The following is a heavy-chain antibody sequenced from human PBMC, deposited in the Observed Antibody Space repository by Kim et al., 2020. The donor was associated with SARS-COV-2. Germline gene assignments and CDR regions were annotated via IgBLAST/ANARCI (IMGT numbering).Heavy chain of an antibody. CDR1: GGSISSSSYY. D-gene: IGHD3-22*01. CDR2: IYYSGST. J-gene: IGHJ3*02. V-gene: IGHV4-39*01. CDR3: ARRHGGRKYYYDSSGYPKNAFDI. Sequence: SETLSLTCTVSGGSISSSSYYWGWIRQPPGKGLEWIGSIYYSGSTYYNPSLKSRVTISVDTSKNQFSLKLSSVTAADTAVYYCARRHGGRKYYYDSSGYPKNAFDIWGQGTMVTVSS.